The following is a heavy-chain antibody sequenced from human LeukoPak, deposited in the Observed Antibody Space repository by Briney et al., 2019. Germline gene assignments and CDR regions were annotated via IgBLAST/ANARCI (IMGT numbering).Heavy chain of an antibody. CDR1: GFTFSSYW. V-gene: IGHV3-74*01. D-gene: IGHD4-11*01. J-gene: IGHJ3*02. CDR2: INSDGSST. CDR3: AREADYSDAFDI. Sequence: GGSLRLSCAASGFTFSSYWMHWVRHAPGKGLAWVSRINSDGSSTSYADSVKGRFTISRDNAKNTLYLQMNSLRAEDTAVYYCAREADYSDAFDIWGQGTMVTVSS.